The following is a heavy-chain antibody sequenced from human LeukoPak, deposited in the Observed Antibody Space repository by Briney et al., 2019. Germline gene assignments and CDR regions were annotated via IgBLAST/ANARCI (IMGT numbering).Heavy chain of an antibody. J-gene: IGHJ4*02. CDR1: GGSFSGYY. CDR3: ARDTLVTQCFDY. CDR2: INHSGST. D-gene: IGHD2-21*02. V-gene: IGHV4-34*01. Sequence: PSETLSLTCAVYGGSFSGYYWSWIRQPPGKGLEWIGEINHSGSTNYNPSLKSRVTISVDTSKNQFSLKLSSVTAADTAVYYCARDTLVTQCFDYWGQGTLVTVSS.